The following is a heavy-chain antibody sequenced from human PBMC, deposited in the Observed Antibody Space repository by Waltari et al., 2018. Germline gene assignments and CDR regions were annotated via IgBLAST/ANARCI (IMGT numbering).Heavy chain of an antibody. D-gene: IGHD2-2*01. CDR2: VNPNGGGA. CDR3: ARAGSTLIWGVAE. J-gene: IGHJ4*02. CDR1: GYIFTDFY. V-gene: IGHV1-46*04. Sequence: QVQLVQSGAEVKKPGASVKVSCKASGYIFTDFYIHWVRQAPGQGLEWMGTVNPNGGGATYAQKLKDRVNMTRDTSTSTVYMELSRLRSEDTAVYYCARAGSTLIWGVAEWGQGTLVTVSS.